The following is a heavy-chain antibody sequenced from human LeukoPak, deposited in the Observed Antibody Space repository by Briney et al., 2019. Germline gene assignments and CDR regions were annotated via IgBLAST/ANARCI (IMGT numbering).Heavy chain of an antibody. CDR3: AREFYTYYYYMDV. CDR2: IKQDGSEK. Sequence: PGGSLRLSCAASGFTFSSYWMSWVRQAPGKGLEWVANIKQDGSEKDYVDSVKGRFTIARDNAKNSLYMQMNSLRAEDTAVYYCAREFYTYYYYMDVWGKGTTVTISS. CDR1: GFTFSSYW. D-gene: IGHD2-2*02. V-gene: IGHV3-7*01. J-gene: IGHJ6*03.